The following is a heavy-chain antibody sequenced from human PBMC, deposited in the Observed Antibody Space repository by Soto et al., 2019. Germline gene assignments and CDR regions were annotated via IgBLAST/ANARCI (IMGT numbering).Heavy chain of an antibody. D-gene: IGHD2-15*01. J-gene: IGHJ4*02. CDR1: GFSVSSNY. CDR3: ARRFCSGGTCPGIGFDY. CDR2: IGSAVGT. Sequence: GGSLRLSCAISGFSVSSNYLSWVRQPVGKGLEWVSAIGSAVGTYYAGSVKGRFTISRDNAENSLFLEMNSLRAGDTAVYYCARRFCSGGTCPGIGFDYWGRGTLVTVSS. V-gene: IGHV3-13*01.